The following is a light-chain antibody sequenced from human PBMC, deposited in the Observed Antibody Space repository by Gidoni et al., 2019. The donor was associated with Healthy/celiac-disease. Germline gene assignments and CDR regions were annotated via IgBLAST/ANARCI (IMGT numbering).Light chain of an antibody. V-gene: IGKV3-15*01. J-gene: IGKJ1*01. CDR1: QSVNSN. CDR2: CAS. Sequence: EIVMTQSPATLSVSPGERATLSCRASQSVNSNLAWYQQKPGQAPRLLIYCASTRATGIPARFSGSGSGTEFTLTISSLQSEDFAVYYCQQYNNWLRGFGQGTKVEIK. CDR3: QQYNNWLRG.